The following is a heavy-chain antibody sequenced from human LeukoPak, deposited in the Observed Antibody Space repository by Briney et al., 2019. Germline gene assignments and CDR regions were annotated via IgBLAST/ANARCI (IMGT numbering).Heavy chain of an antibody. Sequence: SQTLSLTCTVSGGSISSGSYYWSWIRQPAGKGLEWIGRIYTSGSTNYNPSLKSRVTISVDTSKNQFSLKLSSVTAADTAVYYCARDRRMGAYYFDYWGQGTLVTVS. V-gene: IGHV4-61*02. CDR2: IYTSGST. J-gene: IGHJ4*02. D-gene: IGHD1-26*01. CDR1: GGSISSGSYY. CDR3: ARDRRMGAYYFDY.